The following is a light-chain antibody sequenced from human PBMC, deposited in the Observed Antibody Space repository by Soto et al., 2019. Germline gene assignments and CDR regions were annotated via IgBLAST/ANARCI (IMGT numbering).Light chain of an antibody. Sequence: QSALTQPASVSGSPGQSITISCTGTSSDVGGYEYVSWYQLHPGKAPKLMVFEVSNRPSGVSYRFSGSKSGNTASLTISGLQAEDEADYFCSSYSISTAYLFGTGTKLTVL. CDR2: EVS. CDR3: SSYSISTAYL. V-gene: IGLV2-14*01. CDR1: SSDVGGYEY. J-gene: IGLJ1*01.